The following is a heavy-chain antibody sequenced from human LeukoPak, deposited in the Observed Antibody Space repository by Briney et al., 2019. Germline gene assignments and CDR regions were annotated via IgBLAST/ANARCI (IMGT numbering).Heavy chain of an antibody. CDR3: ARAYSGFEAFDF. CDR1: GYTFIGYY. CDR2: INPNSGGT. D-gene: IGHD5-12*01. V-gene: IGHV1-2*02. J-gene: IGHJ4*02. Sequence: ASVTVSCKASGYTFIGYYIHWVRQAPGQGLEWMGWINPNSGGTNYAQNFQGGVTMTRDTSISTAYMELSSLASDDTAVYSCARAYSGFEAFDFWGQGTLVTVSS.